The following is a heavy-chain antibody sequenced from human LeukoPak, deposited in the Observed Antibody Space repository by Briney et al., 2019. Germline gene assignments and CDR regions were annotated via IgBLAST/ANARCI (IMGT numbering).Heavy chain of an antibody. CDR1: GFTFDDYA. Sequence: GRSLRLSCAASGFTFDDYAMHWVRQAPGNGLEWVSGISWNSGSIGYADSVKGRFTISRDNAKNSLYLQMNSLRAEDTALYYCAKDPYPIVGATSYWYFDLWGRGNLVTVSS. J-gene: IGHJ2*01. CDR3: AKDPYPIVGATSYWYFDL. CDR2: ISWNSGSI. D-gene: IGHD1-26*01. V-gene: IGHV3-9*01.